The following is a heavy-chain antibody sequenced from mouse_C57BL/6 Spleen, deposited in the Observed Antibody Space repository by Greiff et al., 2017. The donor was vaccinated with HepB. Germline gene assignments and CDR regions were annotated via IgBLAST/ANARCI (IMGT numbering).Heavy chain of an antibody. Sequence: VQLQQPGAELVKPGASVKLSCKASGYTFTSYWMHWVKQRPGQGLEWIGMIHPNSGSTNYNEKFKSKATLTVDKSSSTAYMQLSSLTSEDSAVYYWVRLLITTVVARAMDYWGQGTSVTVSS. CDR3: VRLLITTVVARAMDY. D-gene: IGHD1-1*01. CDR2: IHPNSGST. CDR1: GYTFTSYW. J-gene: IGHJ4*01. V-gene: IGHV1-64*01.